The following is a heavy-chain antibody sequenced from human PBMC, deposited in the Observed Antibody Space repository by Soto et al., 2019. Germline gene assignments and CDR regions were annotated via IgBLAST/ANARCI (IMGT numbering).Heavy chain of an antibody. J-gene: IGHJ4*02. D-gene: IGHD5-12*01. CDR3: APSRGYVGFAY. Sequence: QITLKETGPTLVNPTQTLTLTCTFSGFSLTTYGVGVGWIRQPPGKALEWLAFIYWDDDKRYSPSLKSRLTIPKDTSNTQVALRMTNMDPVDTATYYCAPSRGYVGFAYWGQGILVTVSS. CDR1: GFSLTTYGVG. CDR2: IYWDDDK. V-gene: IGHV2-5*02.